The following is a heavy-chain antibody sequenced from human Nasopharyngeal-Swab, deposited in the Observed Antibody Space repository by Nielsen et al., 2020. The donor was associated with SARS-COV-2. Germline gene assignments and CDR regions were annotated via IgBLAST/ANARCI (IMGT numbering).Heavy chain of an antibody. J-gene: IGHJ4*02. D-gene: IGHD5-24*01. CDR2: ISGDNGNT. CDR1: GYTFTNYA. Sequence: APVKVSCKASGYTFTNYAITWVRQVPGQGLEWVGWISGDNGNTNYAQKVRGRATMTTDTSTSTAYLELRSLRSDDTAIYYCAKDEAWVFVGPNTEMILFHWGQGTLVTVSS. CDR3: AKDEAWVFVGPNTEMILFH. V-gene: IGHV1-18*01.